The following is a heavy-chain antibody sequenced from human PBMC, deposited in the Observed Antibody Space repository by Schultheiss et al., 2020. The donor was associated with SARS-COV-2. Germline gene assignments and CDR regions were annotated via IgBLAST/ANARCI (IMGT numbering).Heavy chain of an antibody. J-gene: IGHJ5*02. Sequence: SQTLSLTCTVSGGSISSGGYYWSWIRQHPGKGLEWIGSIYHSGSTYYNPSLKSRVTISVDTSKNQFSLKLSSVTAADTAVYYCARRSSTSLNWFDPWGQGTLVTVSS. CDR1: GGSISSGGYY. CDR3: ARRSSTSLNWFDP. V-gene: IGHV4-39*07. CDR2: IYHSGST. D-gene: IGHD2-2*01.